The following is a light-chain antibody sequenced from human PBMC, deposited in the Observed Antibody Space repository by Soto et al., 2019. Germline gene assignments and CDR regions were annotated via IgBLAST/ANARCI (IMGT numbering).Light chain of an antibody. Sequence: EILLTPSPCSLSLSPGERATLSCRASQSVSSKYLGWYQQKPGQAPSLLIYDASKRATGIPARLSGSGSGTDFTLTISSLEPADFAVYYCQQRSNWPPTTTFGQGTRLEIK. CDR1: QSVSSKY. V-gene: IGKV3-11*01. CDR3: QQRSNWPPTTT. J-gene: IGKJ5*01. CDR2: DAS.